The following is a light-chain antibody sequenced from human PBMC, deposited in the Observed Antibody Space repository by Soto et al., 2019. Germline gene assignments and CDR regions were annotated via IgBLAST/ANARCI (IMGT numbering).Light chain of an antibody. CDR1: SSDVGGYDY. CDR2: HVS. Sequence: SVLTQPASVSGSPGQSITLSCTGTSSDVGGYDYVSWYQQHPGKVPKLIIYHVSDRPSGVSHRFSGSKSGNTASLTISGLQTEDEADYYCCAYTRDSTYVFGSGTKVTVL. V-gene: IGLV2-14*03. J-gene: IGLJ1*01. CDR3: CAYTRDSTYV.